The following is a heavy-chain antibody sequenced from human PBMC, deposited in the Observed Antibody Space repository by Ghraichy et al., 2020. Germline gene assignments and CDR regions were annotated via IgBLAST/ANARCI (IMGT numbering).Heavy chain of an antibody. J-gene: IGHJ4*02. CDR1: GGSISSSSYY. V-gene: IGHV4-39*01. CDR3: ASYGSYYETIRPTSSFPSFDY. D-gene: IGHD3-22*01. Sequence: SETLSLTCTVSGGSISSSSYYWGWIRQPPGKGLEWIGSIYYSGSTYYNPSLKSRVTISVDTSKNQFSLKLSSVTAADTAVYYCASYGSYYETIRPTSSFPSFDYWGQGTLVTVSS. CDR2: IYYSGST.